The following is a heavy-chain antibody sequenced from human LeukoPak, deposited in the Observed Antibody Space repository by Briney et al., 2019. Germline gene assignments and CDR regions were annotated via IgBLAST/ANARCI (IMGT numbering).Heavy chain of an antibody. Sequence: ASVKVSCKASGYTFTSYGISWVRQAPGQGLEWMGWISAYNGNTNYAQKLQGRVTMTTDTSTSTAYMELSSLRSEDTAVNYCARGLDLRFLEWLVAFDIWGQGTMVTVSS. CDR3: ARGLDLRFLEWLVAFDI. V-gene: IGHV1-18*01. J-gene: IGHJ3*02. CDR1: GYTFTSYG. CDR2: ISAYNGNT. D-gene: IGHD3-3*01.